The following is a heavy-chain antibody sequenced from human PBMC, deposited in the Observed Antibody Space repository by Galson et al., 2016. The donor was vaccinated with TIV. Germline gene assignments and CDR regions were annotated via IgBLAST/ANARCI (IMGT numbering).Heavy chain of an antibody. CDR2: IFHSGTT. CDR3: AKGYCSDASCYAGLFGY. CDR1: GASIATSSNY. J-gene: IGHJ4*02. V-gene: IGHV4-39*01. Sequence: SETLSLTCSVSGASIATSSNYWVWIRQPPGKGPEWIGTIFHSGTTYYNPSLKSRLTMSVDTSTNQFSLRLTSVTAADTAMYFCAKGYCSDASCYAGLFGYWGPGSQVTVSS. D-gene: IGHD2-15*01.